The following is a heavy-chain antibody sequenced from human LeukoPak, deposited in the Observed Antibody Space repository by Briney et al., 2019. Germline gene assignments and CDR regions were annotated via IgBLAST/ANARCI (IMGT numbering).Heavy chain of an antibody. V-gene: IGHV4-39*01. CDR1: GGSISSSSYY. CDR3: ARHGLVRLAAAGFDY. D-gene: IGHD6-13*01. CDR2: IYYGGST. Sequence: SETLSLTCTVSGGSISSSSYYWGWIRQPPGKGLEWIGSIYYGGSTYYNPSPKSRVTISVDTSKNQFSLKLSSVTAADTAVYYCARHGLVRLAAAGFDYWGQGTLVTVSS. J-gene: IGHJ4*02.